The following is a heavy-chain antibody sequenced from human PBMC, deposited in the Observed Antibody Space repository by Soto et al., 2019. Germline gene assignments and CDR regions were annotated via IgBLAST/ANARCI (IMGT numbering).Heavy chain of an antibody. CDR1: DFTFNNAW. CDR2: IKSKTDGGKV. Sequence: PGGSLRLSCAASDFTFNNAWMNWVRQAPGKGLEWVGRIKSKTDGGKVDYAAPVKGRFTISRDDSTSTLYLQMNSLKTEDTAVYYCTTDEHATFGVLTVAYLGFWGQGTLVTVSS. J-gene: IGHJ4*02. V-gene: IGHV3-15*07. D-gene: IGHD3-3*01. CDR3: TTDEHATFGVLTVAYLGF.